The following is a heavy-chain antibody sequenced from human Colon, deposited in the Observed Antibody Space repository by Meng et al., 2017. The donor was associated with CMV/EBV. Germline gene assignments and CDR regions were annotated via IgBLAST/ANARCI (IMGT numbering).Heavy chain of an antibody. D-gene: IGHD2-2*01. J-gene: IGHJ6*02. CDR3: ARDANCSSTSCYLSAYYYGMDV. CDR2: INQDGSEK. V-gene: IGHV3-7*01. Sequence: GGSLRLSCAASGFTFSNYWRSWVRQTPGKWLEWVANINQDGSEKYYVDSVKGRFTISRDNAKNSLYLQMNSLRAEDTAVYYCARDANCSSTSCYLSAYYYGMDVWGQGTTVTVSS. CDR1: GFTFSNYW.